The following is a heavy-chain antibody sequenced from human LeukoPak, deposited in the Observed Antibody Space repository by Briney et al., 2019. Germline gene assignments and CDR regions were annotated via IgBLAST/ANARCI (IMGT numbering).Heavy chain of an antibody. D-gene: IGHD3-22*01. CDR3: ARGAFITMIVVANWFDP. Sequence: ASVKVSCKASGYTFTSYGISWVRQAPGQGLEWMGWISAYNGNTNYAQKLQGRVTMTTDTSTSTAYMELRSLRSDDTAVYYCARGAFITMIVVANWFDPWGQGTLVTVSS. CDR1: GYTFTSYG. J-gene: IGHJ5*02. CDR2: ISAYNGNT. V-gene: IGHV1-18*01.